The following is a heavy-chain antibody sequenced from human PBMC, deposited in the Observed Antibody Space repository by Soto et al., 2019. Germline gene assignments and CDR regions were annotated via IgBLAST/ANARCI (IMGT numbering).Heavy chain of an antibody. D-gene: IGHD6-13*01. J-gene: IGHJ4*02. CDR2: INAGNGNT. V-gene: IGHV1-3*01. Sequence: VKVSCKASGYTFTSYAMHGVRQAPGQRLEWMGWINAGNGNTKYSQKFQGRVTITADESTSTAYMELSSLRSEDTAVYYCARDSGIAAAGTGVPSFDYWGQGTLVTVS. CDR3: ARDSGIAAAGTGVPSFDY. CDR1: GYTFTSYA.